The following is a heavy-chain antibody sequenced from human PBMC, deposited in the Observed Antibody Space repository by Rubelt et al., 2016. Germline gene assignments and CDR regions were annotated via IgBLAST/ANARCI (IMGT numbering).Heavy chain of an antibody. CDR1: GGSFSGYY. CDR2: INHRGST. V-gene: IGHV4-34*01. D-gene: IGHD6-19*01. CDR3: ARGRRYRMGSSGWYP. Sequence: QVQLQQWGAGLLKPSETLSLTCAVYGGSFSGYYWSWIRQPPGTGLEWIGEINHRGSTNYNPSLKSRVPISVDTSKNQFSRKLSSVTAADTAGYYCARGRRYRMGSSGWYPWGQGTLVTVSS. J-gene: IGHJ5*02.